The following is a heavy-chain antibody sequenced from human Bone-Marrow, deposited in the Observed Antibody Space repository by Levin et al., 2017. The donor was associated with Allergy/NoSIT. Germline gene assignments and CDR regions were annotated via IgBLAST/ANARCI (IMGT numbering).Heavy chain of an antibody. D-gene: IGHD3-10*01. CDR1: GASITSGDHY. CDR3: ASLSYYYGAGTHPDEDY. Sequence: PSETLSLTCSVSGASITSGDHYWSWIRQSPGKGLEWIGYIYYSGSTYYNPSLMTRITISLDSSKNHFSLKLRPVTVADTAVYYCASLSYYYGAGTHPDEDYWGQGALVIVSS. CDR2: IYYSGST. J-gene: IGHJ4*02. V-gene: IGHV4-30-4*01.